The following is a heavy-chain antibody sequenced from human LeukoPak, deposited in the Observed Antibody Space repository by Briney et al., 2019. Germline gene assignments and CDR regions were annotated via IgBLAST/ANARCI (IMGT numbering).Heavy chain of an antibody. D-gene: IGHD3-3*01. CDR3: ARRGYDFWSGYLYYFDY. V-gene: IGHV1-69*01. CDR1: GGTFSSYA. J-gene: IGHJ4*02. CDR2: IIPIFGTA. Sequence: SVKVSCKASGGTFSSYAISWVRQAPGQGLEWMGGIIPIFGTANYAQKFQGRVTITADESTSTAYMELSSLRSEGTAVYYCARRGYDFWSGYLYYFDYWGQGTLVTVSS.